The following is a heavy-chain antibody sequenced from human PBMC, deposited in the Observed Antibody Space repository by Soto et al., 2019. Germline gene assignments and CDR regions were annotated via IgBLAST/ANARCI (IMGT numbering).Heavy chain of an antibody. V-gene: IGHV1-69*13. J-gene: IGHJ6*02. Sequence: GHSVKVSCKASGATFRRYAISWVRQDPVQGLEWMGGIIPIFGTANYAQKFQGRVTITADESTSTAYMELSSLRSEDTAVYYCARDDYGGKSYYGMDVWGQGNTVTVSS. CDR1: GATFRRYA. CDR3: ARDDYGGKSYYGMDV. CDR2: IIPIFGTA. D-gene: IGHD4-17*01.